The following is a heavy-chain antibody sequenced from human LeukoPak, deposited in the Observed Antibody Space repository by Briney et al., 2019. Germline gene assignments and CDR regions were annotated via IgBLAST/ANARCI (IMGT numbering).Heavy chain of an antibody. CDR1: GGSISSGGYY. Sequence: PSETLSLTCTVSGGSISSGGYYWSWIRQHPGKGLEWIGYIYYSGSTYYNPSLKSRVTISVDTSKNQFSLKLSSVTAADTAVYYCARGAAGYGTFDYWGQGTLVTVSS. CDR3: ARGAAGYGTFDY. D-gene: IGHD4-17*01. CDR2: IYYSGST. J-gene: IGHJ4*02. V-gene: IGHV4-31*03.